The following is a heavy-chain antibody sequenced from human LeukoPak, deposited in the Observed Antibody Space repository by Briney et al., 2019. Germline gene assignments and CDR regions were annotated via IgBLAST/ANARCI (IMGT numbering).Heavy chain of an antibody. V-gene: IGHV3-74*01. J-gene: IGHJ4*02. CDR2: IKGDGSST. CDR3: AKDVMRCSGGCI. D-gene: IGHD2-15*01. CDR1: GFTFSSNW. Sequence: GGSLRLSCAASGFTFSSNWMHWVRQAPGKGLVWVSRIKGDGSSTSYADSVKGRFTISRDNAKNTLFLQMNSLRAEDTAIYYCAKDVMRCSGGCIWGQGTLVTVSS.